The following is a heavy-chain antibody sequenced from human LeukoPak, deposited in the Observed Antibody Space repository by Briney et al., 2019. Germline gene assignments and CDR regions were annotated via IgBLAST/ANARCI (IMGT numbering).Heavy chain of an antibody. CDR1: GGSISSYY. J-gene: IGHJ3*02. CDR3: ARDPTDTANAFDI. V-gene: IGHV4-4*07. CDR2: IYTSGST. D-gene: IGHD5-18*01. Sequence: SETLSLTCTVYGGSISSYYWSWIRQPAGKGLEWIGRIYTSGSTNYNPSLKSRVTISVDKSKNQFSLKLSSVTAADTAVYYCARDPTDTANAFDIWGQGTMVTVSS.